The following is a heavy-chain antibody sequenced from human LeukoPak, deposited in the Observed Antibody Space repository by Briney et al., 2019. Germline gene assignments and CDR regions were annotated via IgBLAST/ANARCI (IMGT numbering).Heavy chain of an antibody. V-gene: IGHV4-39*01. CDR1: GGSISSNTYY. J-gene: IGHJ4*02. D-gene: IGHD2-21*01. Sequence: KSSETLSLTCTVSGGSISSNTYYWGWIRQPPGKGLEWIGSIYYRGSTYYNPSLKSRVTLSVDTSKNQFSLRLSSVTAADTAVYYCARLPGWDGGARGHFDYWGQGTLVTVSS. CDR2: IYYRGST. CDR3: ARLPGWDGGARGHFDY.